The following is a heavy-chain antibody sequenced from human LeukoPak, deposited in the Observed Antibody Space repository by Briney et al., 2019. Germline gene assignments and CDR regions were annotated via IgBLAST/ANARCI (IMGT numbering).Heavy chain of an antibody. D-gene: IGHD3-10*01. CDR3: TGNYYGSGSYADFDY. CDR1: GFTFSGSA. V-gene: IGHV3-73*01. J-gene: IGHJ4*02. Sequence: GGSLRLSCAASGFTFSGSALHWVRQASGKGLEWVGRIRSTANGYATAYAASVKGRFTISRDDSKNTAYLQMDSLKTEDTAVYYRTGNYYGSGSYADFDYWGQGTLVTVSS. CDR2: IRSTANGYAT.